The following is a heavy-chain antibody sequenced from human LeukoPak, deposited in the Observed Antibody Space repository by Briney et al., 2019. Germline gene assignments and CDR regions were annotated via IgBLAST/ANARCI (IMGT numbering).Heavy chain of an antibody. Sequence: ASVKVSCKVSGYTLTELSMHWVRQAPGKGLEWMGGFDPEDGESIYAQKFQGRVTMTEDTSTDTAYMELSSLRSEDTAVYYCATVRWELLRKGYFDYWGQGTLVTVSS. CDR2: FDPEDGES. CDR1: GYTLTELS. V-gene: IGHV1-24*01. CDR3: ATVRWELLRKGYFDY. J-gene: IGHJ4*02. D-gene: IGHD1-26*01.